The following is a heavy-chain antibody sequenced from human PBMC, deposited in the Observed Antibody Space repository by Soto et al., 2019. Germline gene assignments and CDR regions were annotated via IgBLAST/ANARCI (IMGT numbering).Heavy chain of an antibody. CDR1: GGSVSSGSYY. V-gene: IGHV4-61*01. Sequence: PSEALSLTCTVSGGSVSSGSYYWSWMRQPPGKGLEWIGYIYYSGSTNYNPSLKSRVTISVDTSKNQFSLKLSSVTAADTAVYYCARGSISWQYFDYWGHGTLVTVSS. D-gene: IGHD6-13*01. CDR3: ARGSISWQYFDY. CDR2: IYYSGST. J-gene: IGHJ4*01.